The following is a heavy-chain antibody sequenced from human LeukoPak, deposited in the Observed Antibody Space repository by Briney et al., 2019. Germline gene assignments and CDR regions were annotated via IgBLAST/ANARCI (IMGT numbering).Heavy chain of an antibody. CDR1: GITFSSYG. Sequence: GGTLRLSCAASGITFSSYGMSWVRQAPGKGLEWVSSISSTGGTTYYADSVKGRFTISRDNSKNTLYLQMNSLRAEDTAVYYCAREIVGDNLAPFDYWGQGTLVTVSS. CDR3: AREIVGDNLAPFDY. CDR2: ISSTGGTT. D-gene: IGHD1-26*01. V-gene: IGHV3-23*01. J-gene: IGHJ4*02.